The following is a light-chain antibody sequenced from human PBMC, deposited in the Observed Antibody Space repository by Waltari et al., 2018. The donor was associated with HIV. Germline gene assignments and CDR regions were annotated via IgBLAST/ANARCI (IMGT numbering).Light chain of an antibody. CDR1: NIGSKS. J-gene: IGLJ2*01. Sequence: SYVLTQPPSVSVAPGQTAKISCGGNNIGSKSVHWYQQRPGQAPVLVVYDDTDRPSGIPERFSASNSGNTAALSISRVEADDEADYYCQVWDSISDHWVFGGGTKLTVL. V-gene: IGLV3-21*02. CDR3: QVWDSISDHWV. CDR2: DDT.